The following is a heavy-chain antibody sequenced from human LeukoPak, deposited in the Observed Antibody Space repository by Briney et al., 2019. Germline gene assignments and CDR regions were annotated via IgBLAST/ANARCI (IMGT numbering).Heavy chain of an antibody. J-gene: IGHJ4*02. CDR1: GFTFSSYA. Sequence: GGSLRLSCAASGFTFSSYAMSWVRQAPGKGLEWVSAISGSGGSTYYADSVKGRFTISRDNSKNTLYLQMNSLRAEDMAVYYCAKVPRTIFGVVPPHYFDYWGQGTLVTVSS. CDR3: AKVPRTIFGVVPPHYFDY. V-gene: IGHV3-23*01. CDR2: ISGSGGST. D-gene: IGHD3-3*01.